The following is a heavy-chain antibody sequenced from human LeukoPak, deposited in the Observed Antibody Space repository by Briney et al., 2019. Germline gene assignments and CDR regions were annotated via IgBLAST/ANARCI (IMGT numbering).Heavy chain of an antibody. CDR2: IYYSGST. J-gene: IGHJ4*02. D-gene: IGHD3-10*01. CDR3: ARSLQGFGDLYDY. CDR1: GGSISSGDYY. V-gene: IGHV4-30-4*01. Sequence: PSETLSLTCTVPGGSISSGDYYWSWIRQPPGKGLEWIGYIYYSGSTYYNPSLKSRVTISVDTSKNQFSLKLSSVTAADTAVYYCARSLQGFGDLYDYWGQGTLVTVSS.